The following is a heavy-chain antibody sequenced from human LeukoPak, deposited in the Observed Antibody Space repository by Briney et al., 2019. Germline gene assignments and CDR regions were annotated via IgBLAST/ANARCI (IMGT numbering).Heavy chain of an antibody. CDR3: ARAVSGRFDY. Sequence: PSETLSLTCTVSGGSMSPYHWGWIQQPPGKGLEWTGYIYYSGSTNYNPSLKSRVTISVDTSKNQFSLKLSSVTAADTAIYYCARAVSGRFDYWGQGTLVTASS. J-gene: IGHJ4*02. V-gene: IGHV4-59*08. D-gene: IGHD6-19*01. CDR2: IYYSGST. CDR1: GGSMSPYH.